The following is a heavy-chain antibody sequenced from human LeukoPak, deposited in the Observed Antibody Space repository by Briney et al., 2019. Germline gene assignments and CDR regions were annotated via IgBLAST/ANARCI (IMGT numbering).Heavy chain of an antibody. D-gene: IGHD6-19*01. J-gene: IGHJ4*02. CDR1: GFTFSSYN. CDR3: ARVLKDGSGWYHFDH. V-gene: IGHV3-13*04. Sequence: PGESLRLSCAASGFTFSSYNMHWVRQATGKGLEWVSGIGTAGDTYYPGSVKGRFTISRENAKNSLYLQMNSLRAGDTAVYYCARVLKDGSGWYHFDHWGQGTLVTVSS. CDR2: IGTAGDT.